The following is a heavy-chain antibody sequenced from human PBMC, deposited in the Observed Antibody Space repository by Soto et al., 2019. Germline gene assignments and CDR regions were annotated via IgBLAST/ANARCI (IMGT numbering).Heavy chain of an antibody. Sequence: EVQVLESGGGLVQPGGSLRLSCVASGFTFSTYAMSWVRQAPGKGLEWVSGISGGGGSTYYADSVKGRFTISRDNSNNTLYLQMNSLRAEDTAVYYCAKADLLGYCTGGSCYSLDYWGQGTLVTVSS. D-gene: IGHD2-15*01. CDR2: ISGGGGST. V-gene: IGHV3-23*01. CDR3: AKADLLGYCTGGSCYSLDY. CDR1: GFTFSTYA. J-gene: IGHJ4*02.